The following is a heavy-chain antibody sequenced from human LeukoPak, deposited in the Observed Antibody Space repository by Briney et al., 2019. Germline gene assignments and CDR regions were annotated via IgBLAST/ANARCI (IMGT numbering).Heavy chain of an antibody. D-gene: IGHD4-17*01. J-gene: IGHJ4*02. CDR1: GYNFTSYW. Sequence: GEALKISWKGSGYNFTSYWIRWVRQIPGKSLGLMGIIYPGDSDTRYSPSFQGQVTISADKSISTAYLQWSSLKASDTAMCYCARQYGDYGFDYWGQGTLVTVSS. CDR3: ARQYGDYGFDY. V-gene: IGHV5-51*01. CDR2: IYPGDSDT.